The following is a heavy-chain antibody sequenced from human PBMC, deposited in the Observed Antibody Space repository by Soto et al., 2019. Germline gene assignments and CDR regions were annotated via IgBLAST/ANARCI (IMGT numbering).Heavy chain of an antibody. V-gene: IGHV4-61*01. Sequence: QVQLQESGPGLVKPSETLSLTCTVSGGSVSSGSYYWSWIRQPPGKGLEWIGYIYYSGSTNYNPSLKSRVTISVDTSKNQFSLKLRSVTAADTAVYYCASGLLLWFGESETYYGMDVWGQGTTVTVSS. CDR3: ASGLLLWFGESETYYGMDV. D-gene: IGHD3-10*01. J-gene: IGHJ6*02. CDR1: GGSVSSGSYY. CDR2: IYYSGST.